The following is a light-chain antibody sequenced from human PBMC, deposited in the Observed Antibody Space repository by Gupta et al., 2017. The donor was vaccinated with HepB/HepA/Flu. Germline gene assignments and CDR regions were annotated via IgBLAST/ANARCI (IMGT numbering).Light chain of an antibody. J-gene: IGLJ3*02. CDR3: AAWDDSLNGSWV. CDR1: SSHIGSNT. Sequence: RVTISCSGSSSHIGSNTVNWYQQLPGTAPNLLLYRNNQRPSGVPDRFSGSKSGTSASLAISGLPSEEEADYYCAAWDDSLNGSWVFGGGTKLTVL. V-gene: IGLV1-44*01. CDR2: RNN.